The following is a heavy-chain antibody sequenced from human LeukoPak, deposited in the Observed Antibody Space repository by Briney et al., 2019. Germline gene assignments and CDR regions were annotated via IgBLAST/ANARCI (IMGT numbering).Heavy chain of an antibody. Sequence: SETLSLTCSVSGGSISSNSYYWGWIRQPPGKRLEWIGSIYYSGSTYYNPSLKSRVIMSVDTSKNQFSLKLSSVTAADTALYYCARHNYYNFWNALNWFDPWGQGTPVTVSS. CDR3: ARHNYYNFWNALNWFDP. V-gene: IGHV4-39*01. CDR2: IYYSGST. D-gene: IGHD3-3*01. J-gene: IGHJ5*02. CDR1: GGSISSNSYY.